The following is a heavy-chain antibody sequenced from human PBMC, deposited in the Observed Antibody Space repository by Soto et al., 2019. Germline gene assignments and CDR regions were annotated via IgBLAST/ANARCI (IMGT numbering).Heavy chain of an antibody. CDR2: MSHSGGT. V-gene: IGHV4-34*01. CDR3: ARVERGTATTVVDAFDI. CDR1: GGFVSSGSYY. J-gene: IGHJ3*02. D-gene: IGHD1-1*01. Sequence: QVQLQQWGAGLLKPSETLSLTCAVYGGFVSSGSYYWSWILQPPGKGLEWIGEMSHSGGTHFYPTLKSRVTKSVDSSKNQFSMKMSSVTAADTALYYCARVERGTATTVVDAFDIWGPGTMVTVSS.